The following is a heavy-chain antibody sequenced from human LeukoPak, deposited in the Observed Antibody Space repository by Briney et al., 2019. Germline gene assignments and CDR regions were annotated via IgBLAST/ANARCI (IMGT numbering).Heavy chain of an antibody. CDR1: GGSFSGYY. J-gene: IGHJ4*02. V-gene: IGHV4-34*01. D-gene: IGHD3-22*01. Sequence: NPSETLSLTCAVYGGSFSGYYWSWIRQPPGKGLEWIGEINHSGSTNYNPSLKSRVTISVDTSKNQLSLKLSSVTAADTAVYYCASATYYYDSSGYYFGALFDYWGQGTLVTVSS. CDR3: ASATYYYDSSGYYFGALFDY. CDR2: INHSGST.